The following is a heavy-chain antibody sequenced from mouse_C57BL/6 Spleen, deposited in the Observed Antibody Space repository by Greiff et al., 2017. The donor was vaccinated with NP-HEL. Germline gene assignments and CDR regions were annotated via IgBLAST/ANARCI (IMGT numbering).Heavy chain of an antibody. J-gene: IGHJ3*01. CDR1: GFSFNTYA. D-gene: IGHD2-3*01. Sequence: EVQLVESGGGLVQPKGSLKLSCAASGFSFNTYAMNWVRQAPGKGLEWVARIRSKSNNYATYYADSVKDRFTISRDDSESMLYLQMNNLKTEDTAMYYCVRHDGYSAWFAYWGQGTLVTVSA. CDR2: IRSKSNNYAT. V-gene: IGHV10-1*01. CDR3: VRHDGYSAWFAY.